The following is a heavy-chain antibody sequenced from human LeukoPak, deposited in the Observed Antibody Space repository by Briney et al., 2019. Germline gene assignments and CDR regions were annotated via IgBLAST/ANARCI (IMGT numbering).Heavy chain of an antibody. CDR2: IDWDDDK. CDR3: ARIPAHYDYVWGTYDY. J-gene: IGHJ4*02. V-gene: IGHV2-70*11. Sequence: ESGPTLVNPTQTLTLTCTFSGFSLSTSGMCVSWIRQPPGKALEWLARIDWDDDKYYSTSLKTRLTISKDTSKNQVVLTMTNMDPVDTATYYCARIPAHYDYVWGTYDYWGQGTLVTVSS. CDR1: GFSLSTSGMC. D-gene: IGHD3-16*01.